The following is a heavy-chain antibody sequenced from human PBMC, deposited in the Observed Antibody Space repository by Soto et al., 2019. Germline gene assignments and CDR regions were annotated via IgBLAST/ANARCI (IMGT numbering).Heavy chain of an antibody. CDR3: AGDQRGYNYGFRFDQ. CDR1: GFTFTDYY. CDR2: ISSRSSYT. D-gene: IGHD5-18*01. V-gene: IGHV3-11*05. J-gene: IGHJ4*02. Sequence: QVQLVESGGGLVKPGGSLRLSCAASGFTFTDYYMSWIRQAPGRGLEWLSYISSRSSYTNYADSVKGRFTISRDNAKNSLYLEMNSLRVEDTAVYYCAGDQRGYNYGFRFDQWGQGILVTVSS.